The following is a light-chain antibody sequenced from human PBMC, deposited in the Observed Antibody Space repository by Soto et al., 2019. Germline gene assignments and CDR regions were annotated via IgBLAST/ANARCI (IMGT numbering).Light chain of an antibody. CDR3: QHYDNWPPMYI. V-gene: IGKV3D-15*01. Sequence: EIVMTQSPATLSVSPGERATLSCRASHSVTSKLAWYQQKPGQAPRLLIYDASTRATGVPARFSGSGSGTEFTLTISSLQSEDFAVYDCQHYDNWPPMYIFGQGTKLEIK. CDR2: DAS. J-gene: IGKJ2*01. CDR1: HSVTSK.